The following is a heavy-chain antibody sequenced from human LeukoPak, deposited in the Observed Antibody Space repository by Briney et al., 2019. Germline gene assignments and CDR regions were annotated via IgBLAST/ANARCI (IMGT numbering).Heavy chain of an antibody. CDR2: ISSSSTYM. CDR3: ARGKRGHGSTFDD. D-gene: IGHD1-26*01. V-gene: IGHV3-21*01. CDR1: GFTFSDYR. Sequence: GGSLRLSCAASGFTFSDYRMNWVRQAPGQGLEWVSSISSSSTYMYYADSVKGRFTISRDYDKHSLYLQMPGLRAEDTAVYYCARGKRGHGSTFDDWGQGTLVTVSS. J-gene: IGHJ4*02.